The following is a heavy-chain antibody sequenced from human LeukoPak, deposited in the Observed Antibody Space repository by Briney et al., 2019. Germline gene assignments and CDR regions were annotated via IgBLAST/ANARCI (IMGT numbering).Heavy chain of an antibody. Sequence: GGSLRLSCAASGFTFSSYWMHWVRQAPGKGLLWVSRINSDGSSTSYADSVKGRFTISRDNSKNTLYLQMNSLRPEDTAVYYCAREGFYGSGSSPTFYFDYWGQGTLVTVSS. D-gene: IGHD3-10*01. J-gene: IGHJ4*02. CDR1: GFTFSSYW. V-gene: IGHV3-74*01. CDR3: AREGFYGSGSSPTFYFDY. CDR2: INSDGSST.